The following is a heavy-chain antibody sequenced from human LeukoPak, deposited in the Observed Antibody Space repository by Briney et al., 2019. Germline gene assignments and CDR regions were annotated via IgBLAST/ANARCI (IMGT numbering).Heavy chain of an antibody. CDR2: MNPNSGNT. Sequence: ASVKVSCKASGYTFTSYDINWVRQATGQGLEWMGWMNPNSGNTGYAQKFQGRVIMTRNTSISTAYMELSSLRSEDTAVYYCARGPILIVATTSTSIDYWGQGTLVTVSS. D-gene: IGHD5-12*01. CDR1: GYTFTSYD. CDR3: ARGPILIVATTSTSIDY. J-gene: IGHJ4*02. V-gene: IGHV1-8*01.